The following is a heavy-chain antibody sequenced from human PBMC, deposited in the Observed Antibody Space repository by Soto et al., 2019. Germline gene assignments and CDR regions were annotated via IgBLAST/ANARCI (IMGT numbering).Heavy chain of an antibody. J-gene: IGHJ6*03. CDR3: ARVYYYGSGSYMFYHYYMDV. Sequence: PGGSLRLSCAASGFTFSSYSMNWVRQAPGKGLEWVSSISSSSSYIYYADSVKGRFTISRDNAKNSLYLQMNSLRAEDTAVYYCARVYYYGSGSYMFYHYYMDVWGKGTTVTVSS. V-gene: IGHV3-21*01. CDR2: ISSSSSYI. CDR1: GFTFSSYS. D-gene: IGHD3-10*01.